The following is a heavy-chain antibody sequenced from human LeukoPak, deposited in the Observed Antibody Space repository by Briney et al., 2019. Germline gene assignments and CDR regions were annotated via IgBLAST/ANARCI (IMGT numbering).Heavy chain of an antibody. J-gene: IGHJ4*02. D-gene: IGHD2-2*01. V-gene: IGHV3-15*01. CDR2: IKSKTDGGTT. CDR3: TTDIVVVPAAMGTPTFDY. CDR1: GFKFRSYG. Sequence: GGSLRLSCAASGFKFRSYGMHWVRQAPGKGLEWVGRIKSKTDGGTTDYAAPVKGRFTISRDDSKNTLYLQMNSLKTEDTAVYYCTTDIVVVPAAMGTPTFDYWGQGTLVTVSS.